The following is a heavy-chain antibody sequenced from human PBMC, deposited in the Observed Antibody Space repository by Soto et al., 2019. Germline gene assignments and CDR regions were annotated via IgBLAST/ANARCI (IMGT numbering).Heavy chain of an antibody. J-gene: IGHJ6*03. CDR2: ISGSGGTT. V-gene: IGHV3-23*01. CDR3: AKDYNRGV. CDR1: GFTFSTNG. Sequence: EVQVLESGGVLVQPGGSLRLSCAASGFTFSTNGMSWVRQAPGKGLEWVSTISGSGGTTYYADSVKGRFTISRDNSKNSLYLQMNGLRAEDTAVYYCAKDYNRGVWCKGNTVTVSS.